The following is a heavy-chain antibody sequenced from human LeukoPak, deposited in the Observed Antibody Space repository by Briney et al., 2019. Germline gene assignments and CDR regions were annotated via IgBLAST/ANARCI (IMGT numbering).Heavy chain of an antibody. V-gene: IGHV4-34*01. CDR2: INHSGST. J-gene: IGHJ4*02. CDR3: ASSNTVEYYFDY. D-gene: IGHD1/OR15-1a*01. Sequence: SETLSLTCAVYGGSFSGYYWSWIRQPPGKGLEWIGEINHSGSTNYNPSLKRRVTISVDTSKNQFSLKLSSVTAADTAVYYCASSNTVEYYFDYWGQGTLVTVSS. CDR1: GGSFSGYY.